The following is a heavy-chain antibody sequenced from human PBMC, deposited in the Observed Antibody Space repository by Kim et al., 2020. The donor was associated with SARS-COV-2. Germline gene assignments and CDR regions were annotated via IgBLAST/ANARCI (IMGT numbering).Heavy chain of an antibody. J-gene: IGHJ3*02. D-gene: IGHD3-3*01. CDR3: ATDTRTPPYYDFWAGAFDI. V-gene: IGHV3-23*01. Sequence: KGRFTISRDNSKNTLYLQMNSLSAEDTAVYYCATDTRTPPYYDFWAGAFDIWGQGTMVTVSS.